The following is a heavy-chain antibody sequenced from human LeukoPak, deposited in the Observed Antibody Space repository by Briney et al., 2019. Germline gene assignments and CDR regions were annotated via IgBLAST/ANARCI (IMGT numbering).Heavy chain of an antibody. CDR3: ARVYGSGSYYIPDNWFDP. D-gene: IGHD3-10*01. Sequence: SQTLSLTCTVSGGSISSGGYYWSWLRQHPGTGLEWIGYIYYSGSTYYNPSLKSRVTISVDTSKNQFSLKLSSVTAADTAVYYCARVYGSGSYYIPDNWFDPWGQGTLVTVSS. CDR2: IYYSGST. CDR1: GGSISSGGYY. V-gene: IGHV4-31*03. J-gene: IGHJ5*02.